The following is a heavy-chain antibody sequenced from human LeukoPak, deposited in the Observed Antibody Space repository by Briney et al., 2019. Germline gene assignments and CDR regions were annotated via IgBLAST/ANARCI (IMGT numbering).Heavy chain of an antibody. CDR2: IYYSGST. J-gene: IGHJ6*03. D-gene: IGHD3-10*01. Sequence: SETLSLTCTVSGGSISSSSYYWGWIRQPPGKGLEWIGSIYYSGSTYYNPSLKSRVTISVDTSKNQFSLKLSSVTAADTAVYYCARGRGYYGSGSYYSAYYYYMDVWGKGTTVTVSS. V-gene: IGHV4-39*01. CDR1: GGSISSSSYY. CDR3: ARGRGYYGSGSYYSAYYYYMDV.